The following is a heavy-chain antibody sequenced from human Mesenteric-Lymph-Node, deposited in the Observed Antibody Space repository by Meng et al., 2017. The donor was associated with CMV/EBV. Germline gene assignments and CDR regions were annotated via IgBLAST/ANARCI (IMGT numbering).Heavy chain of an antibody. CDR2: ISGSGGST. Sequence: GGSLRLSCAASGFTFSSYAMSWVRQAPGKGLEWVSAISGSGGSTYYADSVKGRFTISRDNSKNTLYLQMNSLRAEDTAVYYCRAGGSSSWSYYYYGMDVWGQGTTVTVSS. V-gene: IGHV3-23*01. CDR1: GFTFSSYA. D-gene: IGHD6-13*01. CDR3: RAGGSSSWSYYYYGMDV. J-gene: IGHJ6*02.